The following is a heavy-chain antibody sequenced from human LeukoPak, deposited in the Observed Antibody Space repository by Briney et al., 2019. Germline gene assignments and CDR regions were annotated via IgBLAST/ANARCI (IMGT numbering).Heavy chain of an antibody. CDR3: ARDQTVRLGPSEGALHHDAFDI. J-gene: IGHJ3*02. V-gene: IGHV3-74*01. CDR2: INPDGGIT. CDR1: GFTLSSYW. D-gene: IGHD6-19*01. Sequence: GGSLRLSCADSGFTLSSYWVHWVRQPPGKGLVWVSRINPDGGITNYADSVRGRFTISRDNAKNTLYLQMNSLRAEDTAVYYCARDQTVRLGPSEGALHHDAFDIWGQGTMVTVSS.